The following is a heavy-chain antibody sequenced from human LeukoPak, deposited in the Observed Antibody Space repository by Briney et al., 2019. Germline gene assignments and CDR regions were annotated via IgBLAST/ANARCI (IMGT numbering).Heavy chain of an antibody. D-gene: IGHD3-22*01. J-gene: IGHJ3*02. CDR1: GFTVSRNY. Sequence: GRSLRLSCAASGFTVSRNYMSWVRQAPGKGLEWVSVISSGGNTYYTDSVKGRFTISRDNSKNTLYLQMSSLRVEDTAVYYCARNDRGAFDIWGQGTMVTVSS. CDR2: ISSGGNT. CDR3: ARNDRGAFDI. V-gene: IGHV3-53*01.